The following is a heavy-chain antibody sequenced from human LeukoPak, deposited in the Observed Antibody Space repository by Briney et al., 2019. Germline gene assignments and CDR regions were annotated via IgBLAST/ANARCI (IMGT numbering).Heavy chain of an antibody. CDR1: GYTFTSYA. Sequence: GASVKVSCKASGYTFTSYAMHWVRQAPGQGLEWMGWINVGNGNTKYSQKFQGRVTITRDTSASTAYMELSSLRSEDTAVYHCARAWPNRYGSGSYHDYWGQGDLVTVSS. CDR3: ARAWPNRYGSGSYHDY. CDR2: INVGNGNT. V-gene: IGHV1-3*01. D-gene: IGHD3-10*01. J-gene: IGHJ4*02.